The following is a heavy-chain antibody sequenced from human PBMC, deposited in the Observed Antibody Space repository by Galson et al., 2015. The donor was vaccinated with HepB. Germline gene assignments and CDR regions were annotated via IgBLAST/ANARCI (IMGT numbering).Heavy chain of an antibody. CDR1: GGTFSSYA. J-gene: IGHJ6*02. Sequence: SVKVSCKASGGTFSSYAISWVRPAPGQGLEWIGGIVPIVGTANYAQKFQGRVTITADKSTSTACMELSSLRSEDTAVYYCARGVRFLEWLFPSRLEDYYYYGRDVWGQGTTVTVSS. D-gene: IGHD3-3*01. CDR3: ARGVRFLEWLFPSRLEDYYYYGRDV. V-gene: IGHV1-69*06. CDR2: IVPIVGTA.